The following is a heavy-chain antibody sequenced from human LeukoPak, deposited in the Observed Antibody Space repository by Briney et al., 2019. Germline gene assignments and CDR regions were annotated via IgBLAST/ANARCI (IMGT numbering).Heavy chain of an antibody. Sequence: GGSLRLSCAASGFTFDDYVMHWVRQPPGKGLEWVSAISWGSGRTGYADSVKGRFTISRDNAKNLLYLQMNSLRGEDTALYYCAKAQTSSGLHYLDYWGQGTLVTVSS. D-gene: IGHD6-19*01. V-gene: IGHV3-9*01. CDR1: GFTFDDYV. J-gene: IGHJ4*02. CDR3: AKAQTSSGLHYLDY. CDR2: ISWGSGRT.